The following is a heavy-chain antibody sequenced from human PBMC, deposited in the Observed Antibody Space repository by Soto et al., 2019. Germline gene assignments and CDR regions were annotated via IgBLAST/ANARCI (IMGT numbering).Heavy chain of an antibody. CDR2: IIPIFGTA. D-gene: IGHD6-13*01. CDR3: ARDRGQQLVRTNYYYGMDV. CDR1: GGTFSSYA. Sequence: ASVKVSCKASGGTFSSYAISWVRQAPGQGLEWMGGIIPIFGTANYAQKFQGRVTITADESTSTAYMELGSLRSEDTAVYYCARDRGQQLVRTNYYYGMDVWGQGTTVTVSS. V-gene: IGHV1-69*13. J-gene: IGHJ6*02.